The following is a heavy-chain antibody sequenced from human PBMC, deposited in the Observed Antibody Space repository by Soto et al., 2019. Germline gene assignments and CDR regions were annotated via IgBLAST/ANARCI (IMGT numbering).Heavy chain of an antibody. Sequence: GGALKNSCKGSWYSFTIYLIGLVRPMPGKSLEWMGIIYPGDSDTRYSPSFQGQVTISADKSISIAYLQWSSLKASDTAMYYCATAGGYSNSYYYYYGMDVWGQGTTVTVSS. J-gene: IGHJ6*02. CDR2: IYPGDSDT. CDR3: ATAGGYSNSYYYYYGMDV. V-gene: IGHV5-51*01. D-gene: IGHD4-4*01. CDR1: WYSFTIYL.